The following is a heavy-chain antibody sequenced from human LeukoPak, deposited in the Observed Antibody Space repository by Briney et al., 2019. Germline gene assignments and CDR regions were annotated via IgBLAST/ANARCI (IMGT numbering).Heavy chain of an antibody. CDR1: GFTFSNYG. CDR3: AKSYSVTGTFPALDY. CDR2: ISSTSAYI. J-gene: IGHJ4*02. D-gene: IGHD6-19*01. V-gene: IGHV3-21*01. Sequence: GGSPRLSCAASGFTFSNYGMNWVRQAPGKGLDWVSSISSTSAYIYYADSVKGRFTISRDNAKNSLYLQMDSLRAEDTAVYYCAKSYSVTGTFPALDYWGQGTLVTVSS.